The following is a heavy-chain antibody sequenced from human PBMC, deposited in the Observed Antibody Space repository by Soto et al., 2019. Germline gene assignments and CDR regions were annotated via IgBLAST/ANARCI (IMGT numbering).Heavy chain of an antibody. D-gene: IGHD3-10*01. CDR3: ARDLDGSGSYYTDY. CDR2: IGPYKGNT. J-gene: IGHJ4*02. V-gene: IGHV1-18*01. Sequence: QVQLVQSGAEVKKPGASVKVSCKASGYTFTGYGFSWVRQAPGQGLEWMGWIGPYKGNTKYAQKFQDRVTMSTDTFTSTAYMELRSLRYEDTAVYYCARDLDGSGSYYTDYWGQGTLVTVST. CDR1: GYTFTGYG.